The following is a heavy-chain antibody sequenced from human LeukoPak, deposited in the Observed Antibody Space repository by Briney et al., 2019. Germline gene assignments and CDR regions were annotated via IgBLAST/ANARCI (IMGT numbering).Heavy chain of an antibody. D-gene: IGHD5-18*01. J-gene: IGHJ4*02. CDR3: AKDLGYSYGGDFDY. CDR1: GFTFSSYA. CDR2: ISDSGGST. V-gene: IGHV3-23*01. Sequence: GGSLRLSCAASGFTFSSYAMSWVRQAPGKGLEWVSRISDSGGSTYYADSVKGRFTISRDNSKNTLYLQMNILRAEDTAVYYCAKDLGYSYGGDFDYWGQGTLVTVSS.